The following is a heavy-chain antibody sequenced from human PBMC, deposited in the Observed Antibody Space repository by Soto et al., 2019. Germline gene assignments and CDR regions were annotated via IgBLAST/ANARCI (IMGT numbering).Heavy chain of an antibody. Sequence: GGSLRLSCAASGFTVSSNYMSWVRQAPGKGLEWVSVIYSGGSTYYADSVKGRFTISRDNSKNTLYLQMNSLRAEDTAVYYCARANSEVLYDYIWGSYRAGDAFDIWGQGTMVTVSS. V-gene: IGHV3-66*01. J-gene: IGHJ3*02. CDR1: GFTVSSNY. CDR3: ARANSEVLYDYIWGSYRAGDAFDI. D-gene: IGHD3-16*02. CDR2: IYSGGST.